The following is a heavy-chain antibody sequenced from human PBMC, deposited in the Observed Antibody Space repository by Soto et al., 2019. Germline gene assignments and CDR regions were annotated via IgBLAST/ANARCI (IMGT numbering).Heavy chain of an antibody. CDR1: GFTFSHVW. J-gene: IGHJ4*02. CDR3: TTDPYYYDSSGSDL. CDR2: VKSMTDGGTT. Sequence: GGSLRLSCAASGFTFSHVWMDWVRQAPGKGLEWVGRVKSMTDGGTTDYAAPVKDRFTISRDDSKNTLYLQMNSLKTEDTAVYYCTTDPYYYDSSGSDLWGQGTLVTVSS. V-gene: IGHV3-15*07. D-gene: IGHD3-22*01.